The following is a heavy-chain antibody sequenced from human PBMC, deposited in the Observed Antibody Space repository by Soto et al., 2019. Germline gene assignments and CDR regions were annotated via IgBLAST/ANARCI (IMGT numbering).Heavy chain of an antibody. Sequence: SETLSLTCTVSGGSISSSSYFWGWIRQPPGKGLEWIGNIYYSGNTYYNPSLKSRVTISVDTSKNQFSLRLASVTAADTAVYYCARFSKEPANWFDPWGQGALVTVSS. V-gene: IGHV4-39*01. CDR1: GGSISSSSYF. CDR2: IYYSGNT. J-gene: IGHJ5*02. D-gene: IGHD2-2*01. CDR3: ARFSKEPANWFDP.